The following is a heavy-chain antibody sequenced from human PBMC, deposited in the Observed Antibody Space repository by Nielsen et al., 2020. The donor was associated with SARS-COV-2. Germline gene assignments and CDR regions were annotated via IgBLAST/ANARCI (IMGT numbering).Heavy chain of an antibody. D-gene: IGHD3-22*01. CDR2: MNPNSGNT. CDR3: ARGRKYYYDSSGYYPFDY. CDR1: GYTFTSYD. Sequence: ASVKVPCKASGYTFTSYDINWVRQATGQGLEWMGWMNPNSGNTGYAQKFQGRVTMTRNTSISTAYMELSSLRSEDTAVYYCARGRKYYYDSSGYYPFDYWGQGTLVTVSS. V-gene: IGHV1-8*01. J-gene: IGHJ4*02.